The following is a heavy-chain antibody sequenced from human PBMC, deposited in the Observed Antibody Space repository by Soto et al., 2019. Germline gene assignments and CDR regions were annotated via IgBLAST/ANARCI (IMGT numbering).Heavy chain of an antibody. Sequence: QVQLEQSAPEVKKPGASVKVSCKASGYTFTTYGISSVRQAPGQGLEWLGWINTHNGNTNYAQNLQGRVIMTTDTSTNTAYMELRSLRSDDTAVYYCTREGSAPYYYYGMDVWGQGTTVTVSS. J-gene: IGHJ6*02. D-gene: IGHD3-10*01. V-gene: IGHV1-18*01. CDR2: INTHNGNT. CDR3: TREGSAPYYYYGMDV. CDR1: GYTFTTYG.